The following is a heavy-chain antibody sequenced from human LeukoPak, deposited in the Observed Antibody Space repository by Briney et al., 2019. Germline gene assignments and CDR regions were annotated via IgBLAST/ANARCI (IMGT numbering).Heavy chain of an antibody. V-gene: IGHV3-53*01. CDR3: VSQRDHRVAVAGSFDN. J-gene: IGHJ4*02. Sequence: PGGSLRLSCAASGFSVSSNYMGWVRQAPGTGLAWLSAISPDGNYIYYADSVKGRFTTSRDNSKNTLYLQMTSLRVEDTAVYFCVSQRDHRVAVAGSFDNWGQGTLISVSP. CDR2: ISPDGNYI. CDR1: GFSVSSNY. D-gene: IGHD6-19*01.